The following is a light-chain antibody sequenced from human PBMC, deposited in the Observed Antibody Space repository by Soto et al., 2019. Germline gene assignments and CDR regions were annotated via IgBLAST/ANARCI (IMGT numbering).Light chain of an antibody. V-gene: IGKV3-20*01. CDR2: GAS. J-gene: IGKJ3*01. CDR1: QSVSSSY. Sequence: EIVLTQSPGTLSLSPGERATLSCRASQSVSSSYLAWYQQKPGQAPRLLIYGASSRATGIPDRFSGSGSGTGFTLTIKQPEAEGFAVYYCPEYGRFPPFTFGPGTQVDIK. CDR3: PEYGRFPPFT.